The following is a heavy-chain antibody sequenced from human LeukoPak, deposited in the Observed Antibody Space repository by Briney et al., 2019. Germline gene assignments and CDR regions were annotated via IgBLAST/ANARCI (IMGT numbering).Heavy chain of an antibody. Sequence: GGSLRLSCAASGFTFSTYAMSWVRQAPGKGLEWVSSISGGGGYYADSVRGRFTISRDNSKNTLYLQMNNLRAEDTAVYYCAKHLGYGAFDIWGQGTMVTVSS. D-gene: IGHD5-12*01. CDR3: AKHLGYGAFDI. CDR1: GFTFSTYA. CDR2: ISGGGG. V-gene: IGHV3-23*01. J-gene: IGHJ3*02.